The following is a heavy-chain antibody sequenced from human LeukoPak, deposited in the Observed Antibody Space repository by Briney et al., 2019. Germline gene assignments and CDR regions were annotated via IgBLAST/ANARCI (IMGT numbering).Heavy chain of an antibody. D-gene: IGHD2-2*01. CDR2: ISSSGSTI. CDR1: GLTFSDYY. Sequence: GGSLRLSCAASGLTFSDYYMSWIRQAPGKGLEWVSYISSSGSTIYYADSVKGRFTISRDNAKNSLYLQMNSLRAEDTAIYYCARGLPATLLDYWGQGTLVNVSS. V-gene: IGHV3-11*01. CDR3: ARGLPATLLDY. J-gene: IGHJ4*02.